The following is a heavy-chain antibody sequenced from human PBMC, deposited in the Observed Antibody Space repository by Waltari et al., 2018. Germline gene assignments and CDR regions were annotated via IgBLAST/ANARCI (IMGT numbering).Heavy chain of an antibody. V-gene: IGHV4-34*01. CDR1: GGSFSGYY. CDR2: INHSGST. CDR3: ARGDYDYVWGSYRYLYGMDV. J-gene: IGHJ6*02. D-gene: IGHD3-16*02. Sequence: QVQLQQWGAGLLKPSETLSLTCAVYGGSFSGYYWSWIRQPPGQGREWIGEINHSGSTNYNPSLKSRVTISLDTSKNQFSLKLSSVTAADTAVEYCARGDYDYVWGSYRYLYGMDVWGQGTTVTVSS.